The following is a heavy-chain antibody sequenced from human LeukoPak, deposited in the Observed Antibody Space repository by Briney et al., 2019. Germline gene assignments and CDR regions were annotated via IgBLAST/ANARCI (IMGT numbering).Heavy chain of an antibody. D-gene: IGHD3-10*01. CDR2: ISAYNGNT. V-gene: IGHV1-18*01. CDR1: GYTSTSYG. CDR3: ARVDLSDYYGSGSSNWFDP. Sequence: ASVKVSCKASGYTSTSYGISWVRQVPGQGLEWMGWISAYNGNTNYAQKLQGRVTMTTDTSTSTAYMELRSLRSDDTAVYYCARVDLSDYYGSGSSNWFDPWGQGTLVTVSS. J-gene: IGHJ5*02.